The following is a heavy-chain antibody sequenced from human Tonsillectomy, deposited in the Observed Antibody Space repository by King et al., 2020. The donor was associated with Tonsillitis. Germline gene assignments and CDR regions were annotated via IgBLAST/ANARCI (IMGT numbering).Heavy chain of an antibody. CDR1: GFTFSSYG. J-gene: IGHJ4*02. Sequence: QVQLVESGGGVVQPGRSLRLSCAASGFTFSSYGMHWVRQAPGQGLEWVAIICYVGSNKYYADSVKGRFTISGDNSKNTLYLQINSLRAEDTAVYYCASGAGLGYWGQGTLVTVSS. CDR2: ICYVGSNK. D-gene: IGHD3-10*01. CDR3: ASGAGLGY. V-gene: IGHV3-33*08.